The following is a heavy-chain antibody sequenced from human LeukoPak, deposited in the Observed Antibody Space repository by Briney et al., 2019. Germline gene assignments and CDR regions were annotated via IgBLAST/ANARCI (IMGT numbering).Heavy chain of an antibody. V-gene: IGHV3-15*07. J-gene: IGHJ4*02. CDR1: GFTFTNAW. CDR3: STLTSRGLSDS. Sequence: GGSLRLSCAASGFTFTNAWMNWVRQAPGKGLEWVGRIKSKADGETIDYAAPVKGRFTFSRDNSKNMLYLQMNSLKSEDTAVYYCSTLTSRGLSDSWGQGTLVTVSS. CDR2: IKSKADGETI. D-gene: IGHD1-20*01.